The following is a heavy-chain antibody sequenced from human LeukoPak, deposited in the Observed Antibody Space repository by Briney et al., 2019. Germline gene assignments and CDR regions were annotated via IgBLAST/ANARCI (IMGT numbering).Heavy chain of an antibody. J-gene: IGHJ4*02. Sequence: ASVKVSCKASGYTFTDYYMHWVRQAPGQGLEWMGRISPKSGGTNYAQKFQGRVTMTRDTSITTAYMELSRLRSDDTAVCYCARGKADRWFGDLDWGQGTLVTVSS. V-gene: IGHV1-2*06. D-gene: IGHD3-10*01. CDR2: ISPKSGGT. CDR1: GYTFTDYY. CDR3: ARGKADRWFGDLD.